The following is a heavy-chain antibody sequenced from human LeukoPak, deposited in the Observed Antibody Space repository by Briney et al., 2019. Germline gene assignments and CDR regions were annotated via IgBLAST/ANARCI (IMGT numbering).Heavy chain of an antibody. CDR1: GFTFSSYG. Sequence: GGSLRLSCAASGFTFSSYGMHWVRQAPGKGLEWVAVIWYDGSNKYYADSVKGRFTISRDNSKNTLYLRMNSLRAEDTAVYYCAKTNSRTVTTPDFDYWGQGTLVTVSS. V-gene: IGHV3-33*06. CDR2: IWYDGSNK. D-gene: IGHD4-17*01. J-gene: IGHJ4*02. CDR3: AKTNSRTVTTPDFDY.